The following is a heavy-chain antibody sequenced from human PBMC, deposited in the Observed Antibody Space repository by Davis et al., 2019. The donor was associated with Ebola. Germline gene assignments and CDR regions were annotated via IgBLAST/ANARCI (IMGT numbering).Heavy chain of an antibody. D-gene: IGHD3-22*01. CDR2: FDPEDGET. V-gene: IGHV1-24*01. Sequence: ASVKVSCKVSGYTLTELSMHWVRQAPGKGLEWMGGFDPEDGETIYAQKFQGRVTMTRNTSISTAYMELSSLRSEDTAVYYCARDQYYYDSSGYYPCFDIWGQGTMVTVSS. CDR3: ARDQYYYDSSGYYPCFDI. CDR1: GYTLTELS. J-gene: IGHJ3*02.